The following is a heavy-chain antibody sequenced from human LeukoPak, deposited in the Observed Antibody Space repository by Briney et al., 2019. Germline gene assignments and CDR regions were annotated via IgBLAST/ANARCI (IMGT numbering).Heavy chain of an antibody. CDR1: GGSISSSSYY. J-gene: IGHJ4*02. CDR2: IYYSGST. Sequence: SETLSLTCTVSGGSISSSSYYWGWIRQPPGKGLEWIGSIYYSGSTYYNPSLKSRVTISIDTSKNQFSLKLSSVTAADTAVYYCASAPHVNYFDFWGQGALVTVSS. D-gene: IGHD2/OR15-2a*01. CDR3: ASAPHVNYFDF. V-gene: IGHV4-39*07.